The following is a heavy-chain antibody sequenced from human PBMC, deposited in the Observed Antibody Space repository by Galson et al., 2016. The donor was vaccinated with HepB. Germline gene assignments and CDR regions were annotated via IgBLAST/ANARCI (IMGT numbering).Heavy chain of an antibody. Sequence: PALVKPTQTLTLTCTVSGFSLTSRGVCVNWIRQPPGKALEWLALIDWEDNRFYDTSLKTSPTFSKDTSRNQVVLTMTNMDPVDTATYYCARSTKQISIFGAPVGGFMDVWGPGTTITVSS. V-gene: IGHV2-70*01. J-gene: IGHJ6*02. CDR3: ARSTKQISIFGAPVGGFMDV. CDR2: IDWEDNR. D-gene: IGHD3-3*01. CDR1: GFSLTSRGVC.